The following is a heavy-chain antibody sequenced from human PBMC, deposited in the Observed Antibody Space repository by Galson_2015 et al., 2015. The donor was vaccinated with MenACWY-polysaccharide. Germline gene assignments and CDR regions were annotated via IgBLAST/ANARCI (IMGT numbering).Heavy chain of an antibody. J-gene: IGHJ6*02. Sequence: YIYHSGSTYYNPSLKSRVAMSVDAFNNKFSMSLTSVTAADAAVYYCARRLRGSYGLDVWGQGTRVTVSS. D-gene: IGHD3-10*01. V-gene: IGHV4-31*02. CDR3: ARRLRGSYGLDV. CDR2: IYHSGST.